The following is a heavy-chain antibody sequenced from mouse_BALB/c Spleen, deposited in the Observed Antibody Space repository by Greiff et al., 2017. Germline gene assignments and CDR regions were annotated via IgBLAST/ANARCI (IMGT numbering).Heavy chain of an antibody. J-gene: IGHJ2*01. CDR3: AKLGREDY. D-gene: IGHD4-1*01. Sequence: VQLQQSGGGLVQPGGSLKLSCAASGFTFSSYGMSWVRQTPDKRLELVATINSNGGSTYYPDSVKGRFTISRDNAKNTLYLQMSSLKSEDTAMYYCAKLGREDYWGQGTTLTVSS. CDR2: INSNGGST. V-gene: IGHV5-6-3*01. CDR1: GFTFSSYG.